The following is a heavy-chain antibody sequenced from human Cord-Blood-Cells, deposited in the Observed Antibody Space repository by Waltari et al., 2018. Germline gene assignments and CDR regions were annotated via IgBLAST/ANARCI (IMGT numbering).Heavy chain of an antibody. CDR2: INHSGIT. CDR1: GGSFSGYY. J-gene: IGHJ4*02. D-gene: IGHD6-19*01. CDR3: ARAIGSSGWYFDY. V-gene: IGHV4-34*01. Sequence: QVQLQQWGAGLLKPSETLSLTCAVYGGSFSGYYWSWIRQPPGQGLVWIGEINHSGITNYNPSLKSRDTISVDTSKNQFSLKISSVTAADTAVYYCARAIGSSGWYFDYWGQGTLVTVSS.